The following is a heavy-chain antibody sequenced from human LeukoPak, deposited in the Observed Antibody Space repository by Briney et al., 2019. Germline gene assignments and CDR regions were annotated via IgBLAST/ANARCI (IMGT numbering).Heavy chain of an antibody. D-gene: IGHD1-26*01. CDR2: IKSKTDGATT. CDR1: GFTINNAC. CDR3: TTPHSGSYFDY. Sequence: GSLTLTCAASGFTINNACRSWVRQAPGKGLEWVGRIKSKTDGATTDYAAPVKGRFTISRDDSKNTLYMQMNSLTAEDTAVYYCTTPHSGSYFDYWGQGNLVTVSS. V-gene: IGHV3-15*01. J-gene: IGHJ4*02.